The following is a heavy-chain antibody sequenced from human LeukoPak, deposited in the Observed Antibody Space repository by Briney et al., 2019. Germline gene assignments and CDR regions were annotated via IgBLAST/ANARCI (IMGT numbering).Heavy chain of an antibody. Sequence: SGTLSLTCAVSGGSISSSNWWSWVRQHPGKGLEWIGYIYYSGSTYYNPSLKSRVTISVDTSKNQFSLKLSSVTAADTAVYYCARGAEASSSVTPDAFDIWGQGTMVTVSS. J-gene: IGHJ3*02. D-gene: IGHD6-13*01. CDR2: IYYSGST. V-gene: IGHV4-4*02. CDR1: GGSISSSNW. CDR3: ARGAEASSSVTPDAFDI.